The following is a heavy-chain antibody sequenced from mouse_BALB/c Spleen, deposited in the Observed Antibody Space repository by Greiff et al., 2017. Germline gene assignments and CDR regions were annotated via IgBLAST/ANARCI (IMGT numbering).Heavy chain of an antibody. CDR2: ISYSGST. J-gene: IGHJ4*01. Sequence: EVKLVESGPSLVKPSQTLSLTCSVTGDSITSCYWNWIRKFPGNKLEYMGYISYSGSTYYNPSLKSRISITRDTSKNQYYLQLNSVTTEDTATYYCERCYCRYNGYYAMDYWGQGTSVTVSS. CDR3: ERCYCRYNGYYAMDY. D-gene: IGHD2-12*01. V-gene: IGHV3-8*02. CDR1: GDSITSCY.